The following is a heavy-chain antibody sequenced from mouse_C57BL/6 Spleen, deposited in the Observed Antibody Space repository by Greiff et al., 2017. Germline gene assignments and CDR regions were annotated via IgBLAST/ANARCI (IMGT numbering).Heavy chain of an antibody. Sequence: QVQLQQPGAELVRPGSSVKLSCKASGYTFTSYWMHWVKQRPIQGLEWIGNIDPSDSETHYNQKFKDKATLTVDKSSSTAYMQLSSLTSEDSAVYYCARKRLYVDYAMDDWGQGTSVTVSS. CDR3: ARKRLYVDYAMDD. J-gene: IGHJ4*01. CDR2: IDPSDSET. V-gene: IGHV1-52*01. CDR1: GYTFTSYW. D-gene: IGHD1-1*01.